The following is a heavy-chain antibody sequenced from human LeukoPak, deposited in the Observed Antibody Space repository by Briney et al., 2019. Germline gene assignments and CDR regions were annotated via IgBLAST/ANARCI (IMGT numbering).Heavy chain of an antibody. J-gene: IGHJ2*01. Sequence: GGSLRLSCAASGFTFSSYSMNWVRQAPGKGLQWVSYISSSSSTIYYADSVEGRFTISRDNAKNSLYLQMNSLRAEDTAVYYCARDKGTEGLLPRGDWYFDLWGRGTLVTVSS. CDR1: GFTFSSYS. V-gene: IGHV3-48*01. D-gene: IGHD3-3*01. CDR3: ARDKGTEGLLPRGDWYFDL. CDR2: ISSSSSTI.